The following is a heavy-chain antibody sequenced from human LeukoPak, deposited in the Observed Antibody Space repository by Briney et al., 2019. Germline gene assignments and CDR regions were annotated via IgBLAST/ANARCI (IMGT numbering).Heavy chain of an antibody. Sequence: GGSLRLSCAASGFTFSNYAMHWVRQAPGKGLEWVAVISYDGSNKFYADFVKGRFTISRDNSKNTLYLQMNSLRPEDTAVYYCARDRSAVAGSLDYWGQGTLVTVSS. CDR3: ARDRSAVAGSLDY. CDR1: GFTFSNYA. CDR2: ISYDGSNK. V-gene: IGHV3-30-3*01. D-gene: IGHD6-19*01. J-gene: IGHJ4*02.